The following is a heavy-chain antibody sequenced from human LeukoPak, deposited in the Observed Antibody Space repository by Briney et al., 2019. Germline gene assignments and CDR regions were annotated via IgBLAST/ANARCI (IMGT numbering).Heavy chain of an antibody. CDR3: AREAFAGGYSYGTSFDY. CDR2: IIPILGIA. V-gene: IGHV1-69*04. CDR1: GGTFSSYA. D-gene: IGHD5-18*01. Sequence: ASVKVSCKASGGTFSSYAISWVRQAPGQGLEWMGRIIPILGIANYAQKFQGRVTITADKSTSTAYMELSSLRSEDTAVYYCAREAFAGGYSYGTSFDYWGQGTLVTVSS. J-gene: IGHJ4*02.